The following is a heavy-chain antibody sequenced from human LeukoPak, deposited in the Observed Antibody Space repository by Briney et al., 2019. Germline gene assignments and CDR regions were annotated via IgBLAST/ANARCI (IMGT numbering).Heavy chain of an antibody. J-gene: IGHJ6*03. V-gene: IGHV4-59*02. CDR3: ARAYCGGDCRGYYYSYYMDV. CDR1: GGSVSDYY. D-gene: IGHD2-21*02. Sequence: SETLSLTCIISGGSVSDYYWSWIRPSLGKGLEWIGYLYHTGGTSYSPSLKSRVTISVDTSKNQFSLKLSSVTAADTAVYYCARAYCGGDCRGYYYSYYMDVWGKGTTVTISS. CDR2: LYHTGGT.